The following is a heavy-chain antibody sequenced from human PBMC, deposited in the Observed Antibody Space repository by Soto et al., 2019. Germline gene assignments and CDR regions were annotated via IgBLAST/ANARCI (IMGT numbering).Heavy chain of an antibody. D-gene: IGHD3-22*01. CDR3: ASTKYDSSAYYYWYLGL. Sequence: QVELVQSGAEVKKPGSSVKVSCQASEDTFRNYAISWVRQAPGQGLEWMGGIIPIFGTANYAQKLQGRVTITAYTSANTVYLELSSLRSEDTAVYYWASTKYDSSAYYYWYLGLWGRGTLVTVSS. J-gene: IGHJ2*01. V-gene: IGHV1-69*06. CDR1: EDTFRNYA. CDR2: IIPIFGTA.